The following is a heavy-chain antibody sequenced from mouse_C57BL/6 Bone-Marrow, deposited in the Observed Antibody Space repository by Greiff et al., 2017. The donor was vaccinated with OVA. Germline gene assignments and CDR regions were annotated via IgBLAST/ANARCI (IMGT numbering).Heavy chain of an antibody. CDR2: IDPSDSYT. Sequence: QVQLQQPGAELVMPGASVKLSCKASGYTFTSYWMHWVKQRPGQGLEWIGEIDPSDSYTNYNPKFKDKSTLTVDKSSSTAYLQLSSLTSEDAAVYYCARCDGDYWGQGTSVTVSS. CDR3: ARCDGDY. D-gene: IGHD2-3*01. CDR1: GYTFTSYW. V-gene: IGHV1-69*01. J-gene: IGHJ4*01.